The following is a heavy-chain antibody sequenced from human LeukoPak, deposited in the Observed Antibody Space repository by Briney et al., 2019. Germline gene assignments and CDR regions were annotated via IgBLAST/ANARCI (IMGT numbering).Heavy chain of an antibody. V-gene: IGHV1-3*01. D-gene: IGHD1-14*01. CDR1: GYTFTNYA. CDR3: ARNNPGSILFDP. J-gene: IGHJ5*02. Sequence: GASVKVSCKASGYTFTNYAMHWVRRAPGQRLEWMGWINAGNGNTQYSQKFQGRVTITRDTSASTAYMELSSLRSEDTAVYYCARNNPGSILFDPWGQGTLVTVSS. CDR2: INAGNGNT.